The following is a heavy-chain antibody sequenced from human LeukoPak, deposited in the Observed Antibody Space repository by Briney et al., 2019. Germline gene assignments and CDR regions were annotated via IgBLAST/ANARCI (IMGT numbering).Heavy chain of an antibody. D-gene: IGHD3-22*01. J-gene: IGHJ4*02. CDR3: ARVPDDSSGHPAAGY. V-gene: IGHV1-8*03. CDR2: MNPNSGNT. Sequence: ASVKVSCKASGGTFSSYAISWVRQATGQGLEWMGWMNPNSGNTGYAQKFQGRVTITRNTSISTAYMELSSLRSEDTAVYYCARVPDDSSGHPAAGYWGQGTLVTVSS. CDR1: GGTFSSYA.